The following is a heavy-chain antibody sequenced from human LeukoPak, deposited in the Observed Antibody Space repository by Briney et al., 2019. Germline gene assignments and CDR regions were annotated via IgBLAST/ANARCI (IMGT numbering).Heavy chain of an antibody. Sequence: GESLKISCKGSGYRFTSYWIGWVRQMPGKGLEWMGIIYPGDSDTRYSPSFQGQVTISADKSISTAYLQWSSLKASDTAMYYCASLTTVTTDYYYMDVRGKGTTVTVSS. J-gene: IGHJ6*03. CDR1: GYRFTSYW. CDR2: IYPGDSDT. D-gene: IGHD4-11*01. CDR3: ASLTTVTTDYYYMDV. V-gene: IGHV5-51*01.